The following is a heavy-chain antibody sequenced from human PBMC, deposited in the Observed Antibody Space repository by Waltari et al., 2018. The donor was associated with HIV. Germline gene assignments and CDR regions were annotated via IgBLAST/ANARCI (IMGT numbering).Heavy chain of an antibody. D-gene: IGHD3-22*01. V-gene: IGHV4-39*01. J-gene: IGHJ4*02. Sequence: QLQLQESGPGLVKPSETLSLTCTVSGGSISSSSYYWGWIRQSPGKGLEWIGNRYYSVSTSYSPSLKSRVTMSVDTSKNQFSLKLSSVTAADTAVYYCARLEIDNSGYYYDDHWGQGTLVTVSS. CDR1: GGSISSSSYY. CDR3: ARLEIDNSGYYYDDH. CDR2: RYYSVST.